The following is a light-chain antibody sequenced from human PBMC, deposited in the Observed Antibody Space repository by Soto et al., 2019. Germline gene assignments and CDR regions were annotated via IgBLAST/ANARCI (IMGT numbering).Light chain of an antibody. V-gene: IGKV1-5*03. J-gene: IGKJ1*01. CDR3: QQYYGPWT. Sequence: DFPMTQSPSTLSASVGDRVTITCRASQNINNWLAWFQHQSGKAPKLLIYKASSLESGVPSRFSGSGSGTEFTLTISSLQPDDSATYYCQQYYGPWTFGQGTKVEVK. CDR1: QNINNW. CDR2: KAS.